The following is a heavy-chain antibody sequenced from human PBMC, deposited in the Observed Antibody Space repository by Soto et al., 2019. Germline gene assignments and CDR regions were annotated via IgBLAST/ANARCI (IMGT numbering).Heavy chain of an antibody. CDR3: ARDQYCSGGSCRMKGEADGWFDP. Sequence: SETLSLTCTVSGGSISSYYWSWIRQPPGKGLEWIGYIYYSGSTNYNPSLKSRVTISVDTSKNQFSLKLSSVTAADTAVYYCARDQYCSGGSCRMKGEADGWFDPWGQGTLVTVSS. CDR1: GGSISSYY. J-gene: IGHJ5*02. CDR2: IYYSGST. D-gene: IGHD2-15*01. V-gene: IGHV4-59*01.